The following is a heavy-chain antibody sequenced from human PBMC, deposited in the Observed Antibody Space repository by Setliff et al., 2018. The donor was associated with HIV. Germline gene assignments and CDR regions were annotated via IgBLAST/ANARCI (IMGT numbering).Heavy chain of an antibody. CDR2: ISTYSDET. V-gene: IGHV1-18*01. Sequence: ASVKVSCKPSGYTFTTYGLSWVRQAPGQGLEWMGWISTYSDETSYAQNLQGRVTMTTDTSTSTAYMELRSLRSDDTAVYYCARLGSGWSDSYYYAMDVWGQGTTVTVSS. CDR3: ARLGSGWSDSYYYAMDV. D-gene: IGHD6-19*01. CDR1: GYTFTTYG. J-gene: IGHJ6*02.